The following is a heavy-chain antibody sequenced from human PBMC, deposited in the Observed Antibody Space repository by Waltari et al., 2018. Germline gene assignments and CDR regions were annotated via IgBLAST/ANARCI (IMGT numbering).Heavy chain of an antibody. J-gene: IGHJ6*02. CDR3: AKDATNYYDYGMDV. CDR1: GFTFRNYG. D-gene: IGHD1-26*01. CDR2: ISYHGCKGRKK. V-gene: IGHV3-30*18. Sequence: QVQLVESGGGVVQPGRSLRLSCAASGFTFRNYGMHWVRQAPDKGLEWVAVISYHGCKGRKKYEAESGKVRFTISRVNSKNTLDLQMNRLKAEDTAVYYCAKDATNYYDYGMDVWGHGTTVTGSS.